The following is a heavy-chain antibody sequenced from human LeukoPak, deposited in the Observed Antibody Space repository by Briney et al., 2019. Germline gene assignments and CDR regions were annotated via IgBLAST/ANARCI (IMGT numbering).Heavy chain of an antibody. CDR1: GGSISSYY. D-gene: IGHD2-15*01. CDR3: ARATVADYYFDY. Sequence: SETLSLTCTGSGGSISSYYWSWIRQPPGKELEWIGYIYYSGSTNYNPSLKSRVTISVDTSKNQFSLKLSSVTAADTAVYYCARATVADYYFDYWGQGTLVTVSS. CDR2: IYYSGST. J-gene: IGHJ4*02. V-gene: IGHV4-59*01.